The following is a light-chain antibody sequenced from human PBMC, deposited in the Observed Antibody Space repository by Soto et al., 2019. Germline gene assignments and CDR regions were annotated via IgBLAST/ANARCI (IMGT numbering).Light chain of an antibody. V-gene: IGKV1-5*03. Sequence: DIQMTQSPSTLSASVGDRVTITCRASQSISSWLAWYQQKPGKAPKLLIYKASSLESGVPSRFSGSGSGTEFTLTISSLQPDDFATYYCQQYNSHWYTFGHGTKLEIK. CDR1: QSISSW. CDR2: KAS. CDR3: QQYNSHWYT. J-gene: IGKJ2*01.